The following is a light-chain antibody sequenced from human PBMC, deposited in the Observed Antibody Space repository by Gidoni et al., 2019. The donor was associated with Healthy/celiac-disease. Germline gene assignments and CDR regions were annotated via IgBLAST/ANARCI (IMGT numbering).Light chain of an antibody. V-gene: IGLV2-23*01. Sequence: QSALTQPASVSGSPGQSITISCTGTSSDVGSYNLVSWYQQPPGKAPKLMIYEGSKRPSGVSNRFSGSKSGNTASLTISGLQAEDEADYYCCSYAGSRVVFGGGTKLTVL. CDR2: EGS. J-gene: IGLJ2*01. CDR1: SSDVGSYNL. CDR3: CSYAGSRVV.